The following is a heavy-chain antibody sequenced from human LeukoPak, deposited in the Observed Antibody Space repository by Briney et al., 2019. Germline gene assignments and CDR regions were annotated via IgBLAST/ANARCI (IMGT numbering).Heavy chain of an antibody. CDR2: ISYDGSIR. V-gene: IGHV3-30*04. J-gene: IGHJ4*02. CDR3: ARDPMASRPRNYDSSKLDY. Sequence: GGSLRLSCAASGFTFTTYDMHWVRRAPGKGLEWVALISYDGSIRYYADSVKGRFTISRDNSKNTLYLQMNSLRTEDTAVYHCARDPMASRPRNYDSSKLDYWGQGTLVTVYS. CDR1: GFTFTTYD. D-gene: IGHD3-22*01.